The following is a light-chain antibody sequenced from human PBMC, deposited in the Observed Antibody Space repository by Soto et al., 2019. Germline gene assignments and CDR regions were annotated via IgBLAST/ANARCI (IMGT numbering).Light chain of an antibody. CDR2: AAS. CDR1: QGIRNA. CDR3: LQYNTYPWT. V-gene: IGKV1-17*01. J-gene: IGKJ1*01. Sequence: DIQMTQSPSSLSASVGDRVTITCRAGQGIRNALGWYQQKPGTAPKRLIYAASRLQSGVPSRFSGSGSETEFTLPISSLQPEDFATSYCLQYNTYPWTFGQGTKVEI.